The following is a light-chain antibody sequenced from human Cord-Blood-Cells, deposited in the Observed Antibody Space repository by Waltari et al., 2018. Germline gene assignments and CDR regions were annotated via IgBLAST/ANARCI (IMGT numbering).Light chain of an antibody. Sequence: DIQMTQSPSSLSASVGDRVTITCRARQSISSYLNLYQQKPGKAPKLLIYAASSLQSGVPSRFSGSGSGTDFTLTISSLQPEDFATYYCQQSYSTPFGGGTKVEIK. CDR2: AAS. CDR1: QSISSY. CDR3: QQSYSTP. J-gene: IGKJ4*01. V-gene: IGKV1-39*01.